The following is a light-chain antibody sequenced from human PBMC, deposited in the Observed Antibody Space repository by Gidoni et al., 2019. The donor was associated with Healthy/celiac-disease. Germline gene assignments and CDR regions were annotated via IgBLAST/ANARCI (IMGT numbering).Light chain of an antibody. CDR1: QSVSSSY. CDR3: QQYGSSPGHT. CDR2: GAS. Sequence: EIVLTQSPGTLSLSPGERATLSCRASQSVSSSYLAWYQQKPGQAPRLLIYGASSRATGIPDRFSSSGSGTDFTLTISRLEPEDFAVYYCQQYGSSPGHTFGQGTKLEIK. V-gene: IGKV3-20*01. J-gene: IGKJ2*01.